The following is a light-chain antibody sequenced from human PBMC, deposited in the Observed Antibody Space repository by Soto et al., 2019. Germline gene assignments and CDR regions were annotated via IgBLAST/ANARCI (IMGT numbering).Light chain of an antibody. CDR3: QQFSSYPLT. Sequence: EFVLTQSPGTLSLSPGERATLSCRASQTVRNNYLAWYQQKPGQAPRLLIYDASSRATGIPDRFSGGGSGTDFTLTISRLEPEEFAVYYCQQFSSYPLTFGGGNKVEIK. CDR2: DAS. CDR1: QTVRNNY. J-gene: IGKJ4*01. V-gene: IGKV3-20*01.